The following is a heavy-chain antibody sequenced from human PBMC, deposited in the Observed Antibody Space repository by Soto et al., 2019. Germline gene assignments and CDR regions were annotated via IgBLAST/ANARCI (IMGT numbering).Heavy chain of an antibody. CDR1: GFNFRSYA. CDR3: ASMGGRYSAYAYFDY. Sequence: GGSLRLSCAASGFNFRSYAMSWVRQAPGKGLEWVSVISDSGGSTYYADSVQGRFTISRDNSKNTLYLQMNNLRAENTAVYYCASMGGRYSAYAYFDYWGQGTLVTVSS. D-gene: IGHD5-12*01. CDR2: ISDSGGST. J-gene: IGHJ4*02. V-gene: IGHV3-23*01.